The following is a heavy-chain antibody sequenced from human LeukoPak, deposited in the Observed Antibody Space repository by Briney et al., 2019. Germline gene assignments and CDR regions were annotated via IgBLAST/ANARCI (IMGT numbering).Heavy chain of an antibody. D-gene: IGHD2-15*01. J-gene: IGHJ3*02. CDR3: ARGVSGGAFDI. V-gene: IGHV4-59*01. CDR1: GGLNTHYY. Sequence: SETLSLTCSVSGGLNTHYYWSWIRQPPGKGLEWIGYFYHSASTNYNPSLKSRVTISVDTSKNQFSLKLSSVTAADTAVYYCARGVSGGAFDIWGQGTMVTVSS. CDR2: FYHSAST.